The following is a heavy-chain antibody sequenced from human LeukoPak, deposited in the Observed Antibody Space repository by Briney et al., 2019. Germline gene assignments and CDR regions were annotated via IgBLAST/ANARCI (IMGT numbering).Heavy chain of an antibody. V-gene: IGHV4-59*01. D-gene: IGHD4-11*01. CDR3: ARSIYSTPYYYYGMDV. CDR2: FYYSGST. Sequence: PSETLSLTCTVSGGSISSYYWSWIRQPPGKGLEWIGYFYYSGSTNYNPSLKSRVTISVDTSKNQFSLKLSSVTAADTAVYYCARSIYSTPYYYYGMDVWGQGTTVTVSS. CDR1: GGSISSYY. J-gene: IGHJ6*02.